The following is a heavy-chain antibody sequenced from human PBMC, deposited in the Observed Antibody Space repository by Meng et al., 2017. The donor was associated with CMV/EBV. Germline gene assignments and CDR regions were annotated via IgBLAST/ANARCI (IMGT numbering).Heavy chain of an antibody. CDR3: ASSIAARPRPFDY. D-gene: IGHD6-6*01. CDR2: IIPIFGTA. J-gene: IGHJ4*02. V-gene: IGHV1-69*05. Sequence: CKSSGATFSSYAISWVRQAPGQGLEWMGGIIPIFGTANYAQKFQGRVTITTDESTSTAYMELSSLRSEDTAVYYCASSIAARPRPFDYWGQGTLVTVSS. CDR1: GATFSSYA.